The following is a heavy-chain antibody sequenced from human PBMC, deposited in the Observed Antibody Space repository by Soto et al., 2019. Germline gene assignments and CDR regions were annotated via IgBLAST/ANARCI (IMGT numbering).Heavy chain of an antibody. CDR3: AKDQSSPVAGNGFDP. D-gene: IGHD6-19*01. CDR1: GFPFSRHA. CDR2: ISGSGDST. Sequence: EVQVLESGGGLVQPGGSLRLSCAGSGFPFSRHAMSWVRQAPGKGLEWGSAISGSGDSTYYAASVKGRFTISRDHSKNTVYLEMNSLGAEDTATYYCAKDQSSPVAGNGFDPWGQGTLVTVSS. J-gene: IGHJ5*02. V-gene: IGHV3-23*01.